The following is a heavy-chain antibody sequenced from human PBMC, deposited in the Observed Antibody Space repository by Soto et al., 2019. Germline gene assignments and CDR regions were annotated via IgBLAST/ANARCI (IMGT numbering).Heavy chain of an antibody. Sequence: NPSESLSLSCTASGDSVNSSDCSWIRQPPGKGLEWIGYIYYSGSTNYNPSLKSRVTISVDTSKNQFSLKLSSVTAAYTAVYYCARADYYYMDFWGKGTTVTVSS. J-gene: IGHJ6*03. CDR2: IYYSGST. CDR3: ARADYYYMDF. CDR1: GDSVNSSD. V-gene: IGHV4-59*02.